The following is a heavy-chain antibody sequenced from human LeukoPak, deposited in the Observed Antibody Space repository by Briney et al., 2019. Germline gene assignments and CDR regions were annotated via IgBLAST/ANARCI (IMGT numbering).Heavy chain of an antibody. CDR3: ATPFEVITIFGVVNYGMDV. CDR1: GYSFTSYW. D-gene: IGHD3-3*01. Sequence: KSGESLKISCKGSGYSFTSYWIGWVRQMPGKGLEWMGIIYPGDSDTRYSPSFQGQVTISADKSISTAYLQWSSLKASDTAMYYCATPFEVITIFGVVNYGMDVWGQGTTVTVSS. J-gene: IGHJ6*02. CDR2: IYPGDSDT. V-gene: IGHV5-51*01.